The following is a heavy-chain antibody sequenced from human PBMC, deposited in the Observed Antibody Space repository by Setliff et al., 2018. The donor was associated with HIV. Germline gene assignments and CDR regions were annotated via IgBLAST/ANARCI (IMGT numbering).Heavy chain of an antibody. V-gene: IGHV4-39*02. Sequence: KHSETLSLTCTVSGDSISSGNYYWGWIRQSPGKGLEWIGSISYSGSTYYNPSFKSRITTSVDTSTNQFSLNLSSFTAEDTAVYYCSRDVHWRGPYYYSYYYMVVWGTGTTVTVSS. CDR3: SRDVHWRGPYYYSYYYMVV. D-gene: IGHD3-3*01. CDR2: ISYSGST. J-gene: IGHJ6*03. CDR1: GDSISSGNYY.